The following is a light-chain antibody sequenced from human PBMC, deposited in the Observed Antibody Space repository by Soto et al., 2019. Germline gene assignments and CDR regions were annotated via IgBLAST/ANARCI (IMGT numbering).Light chain of an antibody. CDR2: AAS. Sequence: EGVLTQSPGTLSLSPGERAAVSCRASQSVSGNSLAWYQQRPGQAPRLLIYAASIRATGIPDRFSGGGSGTDFTLTISSLQFDDSAVYYCQQYNNWWTFGQGTKVDIK. J-gene: IGKJ1*01. CDR3: QQYNNWWT. V-gene: IGKV3-20*01. CDR1: QSVSGNS.